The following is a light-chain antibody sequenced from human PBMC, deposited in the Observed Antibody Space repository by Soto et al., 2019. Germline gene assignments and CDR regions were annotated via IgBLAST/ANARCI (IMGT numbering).Light chain of an antibody. CDR2: AAS. V-gene: IGKV1-12*01. Sequence: DIQMTQSPSSVSASVGDRVTIACRTTQHIGTWLAWYQQKPGRAPNLLIYAASNLQSGVPSRFSGSGSGTAFTLTISSLQPEDFETYYCQQANSFPITFAQGTRLEIK. CDR3: QQANSFPIT. CDR1: QHIGTW. J-gene: IGKJ5*01.